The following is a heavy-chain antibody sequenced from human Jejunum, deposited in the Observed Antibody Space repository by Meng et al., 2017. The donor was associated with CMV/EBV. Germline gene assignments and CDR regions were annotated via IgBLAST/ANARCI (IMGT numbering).Heavy chain of an antibody. CDR1: GGSISSYY. CDR2: IYYSGST. J-gene: IGHJ4*02. D-gene: IGHD3-3*01. Sequence: VSGGSISSYYWSWIRQPPAKGLEWIGYIYYSGSTNYTPSLKSRVTISVDTSKNQFSLKLSSVTAADTAVYYCAGSVDDFWSGYFDYWGQGTLVTVSS. CDR3: AGSVDDFWSGYFDY. V-gene: IGHV4-59*01.